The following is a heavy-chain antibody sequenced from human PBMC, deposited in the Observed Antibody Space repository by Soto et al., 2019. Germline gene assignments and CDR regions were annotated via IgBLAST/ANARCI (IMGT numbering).Heavy chain of an antibody. CDR1: GYTFTSYA. J-gene: IGHJ6*02. D-gene: IGHD3-9*01. CDR2: INAGNGNT. Sequence: ASVRVSCKASGYTFTSYAMHWVRQAPGQRLEWMGWINAGNGNTKYSQKFQGRVTITRDTSASTAYMELSSLRSEDTAVYYCARPFFVTSDEILTLNYYGMYVWGQGTTITGSS. V-gene: IGHV1-3*01. CDR3: ARPFFVTSDEILTLNYYGMYV.